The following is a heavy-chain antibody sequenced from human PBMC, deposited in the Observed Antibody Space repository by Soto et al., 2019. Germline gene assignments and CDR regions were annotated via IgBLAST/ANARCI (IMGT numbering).Heavy chain of an antibody. D-gene: IGHD5-12*01. V-gene: IGHV4-59*13. Sequence: PSETLSLTCTVSGGSISSYYWSWIRQPPGKGLEWIGYIYYSGSTNSNHSLKSRVTISVDTSKNPFSLKLSSVTAADTAVYFCERDRGGYVDYWGQGTLVTVSS. CDR2: IYYSGST. CDR1: GGSISSYY. CDR3: ERDRGGYVDY. J-gene: IGHJ4*02.